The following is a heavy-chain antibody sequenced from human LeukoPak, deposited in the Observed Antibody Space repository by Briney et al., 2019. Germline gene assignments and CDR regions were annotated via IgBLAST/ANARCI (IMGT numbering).Heavy chain of an antibody. CDR1: GCTFSSYS. V-gene: IGHV1-69*13. Sequence: ASVKVSCKASGCTFSSYSISWVRQAPAQGLEWMGGIIPIFGTANYAQKFQGRVTITADESTSTAYMELSSLRSEDTAVYYCARVGDSYGFSYFDYWGQGTLVTVSS. CDR2: IIPIFGTA. D-gene: IGHD5-18*01. J-gene: IGHJ4*02. CDR3: ARVGDSYGFSYFDY.